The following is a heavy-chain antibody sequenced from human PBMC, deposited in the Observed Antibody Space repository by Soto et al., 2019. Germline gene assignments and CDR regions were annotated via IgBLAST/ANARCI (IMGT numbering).Heavy chain of an antibody. V-gene: IGHV4-30-2*01. Sequence: PSETLSLTCAVSGCSISSGGYCWSWSRQPPGKGLEWIGYIYHSGSTYYNPSLKSRVTISVDRSKNQFSLKLSSVTAADTAVYYCARGPPFGYWGQGTLVTVSS. J-gene: IGHJ4*02. CDR2: IYHSGST. CDR1: GCSISSGGYC. CDR3: ARGPPFGY. D-gene: IGHD3-10*01.